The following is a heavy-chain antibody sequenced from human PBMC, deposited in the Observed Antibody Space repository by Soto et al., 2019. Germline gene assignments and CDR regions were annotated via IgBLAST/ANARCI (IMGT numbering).Heavy chain of an antibody. CDR3: AREGGYCSSTSCYVGAFDI. D-gene: IGHD2-2*01. CDR1: GGSISSYY. CDR2: IYYSGST. Sequence: SETLSLTCTVSGGSISSYYWSWIRQPPGKGLEWIGYIYYSGSTNYNPSLKSRVTISVDTSKNQFSLKLSSVTAADTAMYYCAREGGYCSSTSCYVGAFDIWGQGTMVTVSS. V-gene: IGHV4-59*01. J-gene: IGHJ3*02.